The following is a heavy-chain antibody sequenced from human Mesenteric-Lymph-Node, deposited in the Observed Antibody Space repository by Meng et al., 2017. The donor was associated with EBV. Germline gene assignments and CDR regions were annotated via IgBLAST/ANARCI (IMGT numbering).Heavy chain of an antibody. J-gene: IGHJ4*02. CDR3: ARGGAARPFDY. V-gene: IGHV1-18*01. Sequence: QLQLVQSGGEVKQPAVSLMVSCKTSGYTCTSSAISWVRQAPGQVLELMGWISVYNGVTNYAPNLQGRVTVTTDTSTTTAYMELTGLTSADTAVYYCARGGAARPFDYWGQGTLVTVSS. CDR1: GYTCTSSA. D-gene: IGHD6-6*01. CDR2: ISVYNGVT.